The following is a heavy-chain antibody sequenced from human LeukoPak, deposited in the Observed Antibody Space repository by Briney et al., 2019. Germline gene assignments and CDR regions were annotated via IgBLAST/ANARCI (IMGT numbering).Heavy chain of an antibody. CDR2: INHSGST. J-gene: IGHJ4*02. Sequence: PSETLSLTCAVYGGSFNNYYWSWIRQPPGKGLEWIGEINHSGSTNYNPSLKSRVTISADTSKNQFSLKLTSVSAADTAVYYCARVKAAGDGYYFDFWGQGTLVTVSS. CDR3: ARVKAAGDGYYFDF. CDR1: GGSFNNYY. V-gene: IGHV4-34*01. D-gene: IGHD7-27*01.